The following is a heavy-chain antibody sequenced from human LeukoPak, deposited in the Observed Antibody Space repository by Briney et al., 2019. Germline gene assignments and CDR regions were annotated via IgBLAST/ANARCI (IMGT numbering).Heavy chain of an antibody. CDR1: GFTFSSYG. V-gene: IGHV3-30*02. D-gene: IGHD3-22*01. CDR2: IRYDGSNK. Sequence: PGGSLRLSCAASGFTFSSYGMHWVRQAPGKGLEWVAFIRYDGSNKYYADSVKGRFTISRDNSKNTLYLQMDSLRAEDTAVYYCARHYFDTSGHTPTPGYWGQGTLVTVSS. CDR3: ARHYFDTSGHTPTPGY. J-gene: IGHJ4*02.